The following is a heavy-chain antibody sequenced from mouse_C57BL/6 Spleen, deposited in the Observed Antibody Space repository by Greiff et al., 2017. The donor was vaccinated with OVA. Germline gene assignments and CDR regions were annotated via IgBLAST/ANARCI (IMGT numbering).Heavy chain of an antibody. J-gene: IGHJ2*01. Sequence: QVQLQQPGAELVKPGASVKLSCKASGYTFTSYWMQWVKQRPGQGLEWIGAIDPSASYTTYNQKFKGKATLTVDTSSSTAYMQLSSLTSEDSAVYYCARLGAYDYDEGYWGKGTTLTVSS. CDR2: IDPSASYT. D-gene: IGHD2-4*01. CDR3: ARLGAYDYDEGY. V-gene: IGHV1-50*01. CDR1: GYTFTSYW.